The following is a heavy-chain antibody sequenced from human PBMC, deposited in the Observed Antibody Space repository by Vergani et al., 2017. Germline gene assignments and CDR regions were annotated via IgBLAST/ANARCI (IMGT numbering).Heavy chain of an antibody. D-gene: IGHD5-18*01. CDR3: AKVHTDTALRRPNWFDP. Sequence: EVQLVESGGGLVKPGGSLRLSCAASGFTFSSYAMSWVRQAPGKGLEWVSAISGSGGSTYYADSVKGRFTISRDNSKNTLYLQMNSLRAEDTAVYYCAKVHTDTALRRPNWFDPWGQGTLVTVSS. CDR1: GFTFSSYA. CDR2: ISGSGGST. V-gene: IGHV3-23*04. J-gene: IGHJ5*02.